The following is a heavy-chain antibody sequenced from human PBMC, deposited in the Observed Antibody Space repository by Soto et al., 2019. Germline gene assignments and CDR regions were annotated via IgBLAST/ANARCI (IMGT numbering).Heavy chain of an antibody. D-gene: IGHD4-17*01. CDR1: GGSISSSSYY. CDR3: ASRIRTTTVTTTDY. CDR2: IYYSGTT. V-gene: IGHV4-39*01. Sequence: QLPLQESGPGLVKPSETLSLTCTVSGGSISSSSYYWGWIRQPPGKGLEWIGSIYYSGTTYYNPSLKSLLIISVDTSTNQFSLRLGSVTAADTAVYYCASRIRTTTVTTTDYWGQGILVTVSS. J-gene: IGHJ4*02.